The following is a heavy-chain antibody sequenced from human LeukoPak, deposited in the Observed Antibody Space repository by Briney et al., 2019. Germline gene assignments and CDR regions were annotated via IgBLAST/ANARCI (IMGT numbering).Heavy chain of an antibody. CDR3: AREGDVVADVNWFDP. D-gene: IGHD2-2*01. CDR2: MNPNSGNT. Sequence: ASVKVSCKASGYTFTDYDINWVRQAPGQGLEWMGWMNPNSGNTGYAQKFQDRVIMTRDTSISTAYMELSRLRSDDTAVYYCAREGDVVADVNWFDPWGQGTLVTVSS. V-gene: IGHV1-8*01. J-gene: IGHJ5*02. CDR1: GYTFTDYD.